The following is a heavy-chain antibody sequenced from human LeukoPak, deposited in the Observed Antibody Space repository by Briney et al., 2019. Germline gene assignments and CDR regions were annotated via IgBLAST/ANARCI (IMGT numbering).Heavy chain of an antibody. V-gene: IGHV4-4*07. J-gene: IGHJ4*02. CDR1: GGSISSYY. Sequence: SETLSLTCTVSGGSISSYYWSWIRQPAGKGLEWIGRIYTSGSTNYNPSLKSRVTMSVDTSKNQFSLKLSSVTAADTAVYYCARDGKYGSGSYYYYWGQGTLVTVSS. D-gene: IGHD3-10*01. CDR3: ARDGKYGSGSYYYY. CDR2: IYTSGST.